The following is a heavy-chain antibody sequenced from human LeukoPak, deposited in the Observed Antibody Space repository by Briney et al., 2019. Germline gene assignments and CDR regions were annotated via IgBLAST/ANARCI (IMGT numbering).Heavy chain of an antibody. D-gene: IGHD6-19*01. J-gene: IGHJ4*02. CDR3: ARDDQPSSGWYAFDY. Sequence: PGGSLRLSCAASGFTFSSYGMHWVRQAPGKGLEWVAVISYDGSNKYYADSVKGRFTISRDNSKNTLYLQMNSLRAEDTAVYYCARDDQPSSGWYAFDYWGQGTLVTVSS. CDR1: GFTFSSYG. CDR2: ISYDGSNK. V-gene: IGHV3-30*19.